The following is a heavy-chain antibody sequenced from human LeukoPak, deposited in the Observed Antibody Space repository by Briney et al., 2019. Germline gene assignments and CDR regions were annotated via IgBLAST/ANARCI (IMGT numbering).Heavy chain of an antibody. D-gene: IGHD1-26*01. Sequence: GGSLRLSCAASGFTFSTYGMHWVRQAPGKGLEWVAFIRSDGSNKSNADSVKGRFTVSRDNSKNTLYLQMNSLRAEDTAVYYCASAGADDYWGQGTLVTVSS. V-gene: IGHV3-30*02. CDR3: ASAGADDY. CDR1: GFTFSTYG. CDR2: IRSDGSNK. J-gene: IGHJ4*02.